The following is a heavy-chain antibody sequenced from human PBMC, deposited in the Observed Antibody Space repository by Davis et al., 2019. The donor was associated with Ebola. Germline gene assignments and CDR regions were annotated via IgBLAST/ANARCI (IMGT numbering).Heavy chain of an antibody. D-gene: IGHD6-19*01. CDR2: AGGSGDST. CDR3: AKGFSSGWYWYFDL. J-gene: IGHJ2*01. V-gene: IGHV3-23*01. Sequence: SLCPSCAPSALTFSSYAMSWVRQAPGKGLEWVSAAGGSGDSTYYADSVKGRFTVTRDNSKNTLYLQMNSLRAEDTAVYFCAKGFSSGWYWYFDLWGRGTLVTVSS. CDR1: ALTFSSYA.